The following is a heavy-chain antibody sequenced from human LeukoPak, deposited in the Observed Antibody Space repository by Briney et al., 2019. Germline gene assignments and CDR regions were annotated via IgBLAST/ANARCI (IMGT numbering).Heavy chain of an antibody. CDR2: VNRVGYA. CDR1: GASLAGYS. Sequence: SQTPSLTCAVHGASLAGYSWSWIRKSPGKGLEWICEVNRVGYAIYNPSLKSRVNISIDTSTTQFSLRLSSVTVADTAVYFCARERVVSDYNWFDPWGQGTLVTVSS. V-gene: IGHV4-34*01. CDR3: ARERVVSDYNWFDP. D-gene: IGHD6-25*01. J-gene: IGHJ5*02.